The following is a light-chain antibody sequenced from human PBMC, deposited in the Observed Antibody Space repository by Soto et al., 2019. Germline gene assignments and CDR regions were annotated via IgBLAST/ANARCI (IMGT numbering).Light chain of an antibody. CDR2: AAS. CDR3: QQGSSFPWT. J-gene: IGKJ1*01. V-gene: IGKV1-12*01. CDR1: QDIDSW. Sequence: DIQMTQSPSSLSASVGDRVTITCRASQDIDSWLAWYQEKPGKAPKLLIYAASNLQSGVPSRFSGSGSGTDFTFTISSLHPEDFATYYCQQGSSFPWTFGQGTKVDIK.